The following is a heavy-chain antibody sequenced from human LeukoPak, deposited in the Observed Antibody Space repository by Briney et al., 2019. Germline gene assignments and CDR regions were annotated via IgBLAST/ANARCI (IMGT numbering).Heavy chain of an antibody. D-gene: IGHD1-20*01. CDR1: GFTFSNYV. Sequence: GGSLRLSCAASGFTFSNYVMSWVRQAPGKGLEWVSAISGSGGSTFFGDSVKGRFTISRDNSKNTLYLQMSSLRAEDTAVYYCAKPKDNSLYCFDYWGQGTLVTVSS. J-gene: IGHJ4*02. CDR3: AKPKDNSLYCFDY. CDR2: ISGSGGST. V-gene: IGHV3-23*01.